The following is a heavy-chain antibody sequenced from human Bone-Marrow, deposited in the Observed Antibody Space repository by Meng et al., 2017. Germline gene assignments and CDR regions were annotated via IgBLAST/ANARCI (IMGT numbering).Heavy chain of an antibody. J-gene: IGHJ5*02. D-gene: IGHD3-10*01. CDR1: GFTFSSYA. CDR2: ISYDGSNK. V-gene: IGHV3-30*04. CDR3: LSPYGSGSYTPFDP. Sequence: GESLKISCAASGFTFSSYAMHWVRQAPGKGLEWVAVISYDGSNKYYADSVKGRFTISRDNSKNTLYLQMNSLRAEDTAVCYCLSPYGSGSYTPFDPWGQGTLVTVSS.